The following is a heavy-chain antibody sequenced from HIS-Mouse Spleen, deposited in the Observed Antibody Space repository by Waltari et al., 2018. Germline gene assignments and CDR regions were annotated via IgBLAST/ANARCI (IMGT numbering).Heavy chain of an antibody. CDR1: GGSISSSSYY. CDR3: AREIPYSSSWYDWYFDL. Sequence: QLQLQESGPGLVKPSETLSLTCTVSGGSISSSSYYWGWIRQPPGKGLEWIGSIYYSGATYCNPSLKSRVTISVDTSKNQFSLKLRSVTAADTAVYYCAREIPYSSSWYDWYFDLWGRGTLVTVSS. D-gene: IGHD6-13*01. J-gene: IGHJ2*01. V-gene: IGHV4-39*07. CDR2: IYYSGAT.